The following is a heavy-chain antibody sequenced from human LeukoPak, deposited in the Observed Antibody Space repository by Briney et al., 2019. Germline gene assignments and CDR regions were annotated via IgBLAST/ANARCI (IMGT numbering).Heavy chain of an antibody. CDR1: GYSLTSYW. J-gene: IGHJ2*01. D-gene: IGHD3-10*01. CDR2: IYPGDSYT. Sequence: GESLKIFCKGSGYSLTSYWIGWVRQMPGEGLEGWGNIYPGDSYTRCRRPCQGQDTLSADQSISTAYLQRSSLKASDTAMYYCARHSGAYYYGSGSKNWYFDLWGRGTLVTVPS. CDR3: ARHSGAYYYGSGSKNWYFDL. V-gene: IGHV5-51*01.